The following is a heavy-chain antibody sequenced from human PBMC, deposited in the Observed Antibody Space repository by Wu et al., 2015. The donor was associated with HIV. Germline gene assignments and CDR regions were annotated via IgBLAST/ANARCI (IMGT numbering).Heavy chain of an antibody. CDR2: INPNSGGT. CDR3: AREADGSGSDSDAFDI. CDR1: GYTFTGYY. J-gene: IGHJ3*02. D-gene: IGHD3-10*01. V-gene: IGHV1-2*02. Sequence: QVQLVQSGAEVKKPGASVKVSCKASGYTFTGYYMHWVRQAPGQGLEWMGWINPNSGGTNYAQKFQGRVTMTRDTSISTAYMELSRLRSDDTAVYYCAREADGSGSDSDAFDIWGQGTMVTVSS.